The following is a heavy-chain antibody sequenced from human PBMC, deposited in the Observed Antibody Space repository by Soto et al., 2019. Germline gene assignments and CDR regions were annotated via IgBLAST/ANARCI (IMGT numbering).Heavy chain of an antibody. CDR1: GGTFSSYA. V-gene: IGHV1-69*06. Sequence: QVQLVQSGAEVKKPGSSVKVSCKASGGTFSSYAISWVRQAPGQGLEWMGGIIPIFGTANYAQKFQGRVSITADKATRTAYMELSSLSSEYTAVYYCERGVGATAISRAFDIWGPGTMVTVSS. CDR2: IIPIFGTA. CDR3: ERGVGATAISRAFDI. D-gene: IGHD2-21*02. J-gene: IGHJ3*02.